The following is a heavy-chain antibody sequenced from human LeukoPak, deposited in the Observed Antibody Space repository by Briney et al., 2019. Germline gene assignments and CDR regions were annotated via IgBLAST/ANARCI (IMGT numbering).Heavy chain of an antibody. Sequence: GSLRLSCATSGFTFSDHSMDWVRQAPGKGLEWVDRTRSKPYSYTTQYAASVKGRFTISRDNAKNSLYLQMNSLRAEDTAVYYCARDISQSWQWLVYYWGQGTLVTVSS. D-gene: IGHD6-19*01. CDR3: ARDISQSWQWLVYY. V-gene: IGHV3-72*01. CDR1: GFTFSDHS. J-gene: IGHJ4*02. CDR2: TRSKPYSYTT.